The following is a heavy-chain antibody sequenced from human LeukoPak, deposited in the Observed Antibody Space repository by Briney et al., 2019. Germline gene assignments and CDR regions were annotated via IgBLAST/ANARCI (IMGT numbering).Heavy chain of an antibody. Sequence: SETLSLTCTVSGGSISSGGYYWSWIRQPPGKGLEWIGYIYHSGSTYYNPSLKSRVTISVDTSKNQFSLKLSSVTAADTAVYYCARAPYGSGSFDWYFDLWGRGTLVTVSS. CDR3: ARAPYGSGSFDWYFDL. D-gene: IGHD3-10*01. CDR2: IYHSGST. V-gene: IGHV4-30-2*05. CDR1: GGSISSGGYY. J-gene: IGHJ2*01.